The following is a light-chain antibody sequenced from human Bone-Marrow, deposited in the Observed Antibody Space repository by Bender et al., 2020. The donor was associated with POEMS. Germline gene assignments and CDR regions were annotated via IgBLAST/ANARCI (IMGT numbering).Light chain of an antibody. Sequence: QSALTQPRSVSGSPGQSVTISCTGTSSDVGGYSYVSWYQQHPGKAPKLITYDVNKRPSGVSNRFSGSKSGNTASLTISGLQAEDEADYYCSSYTSSSTVVFGGGTKLTVL. J-gene: IGLJ2*01. CDR2: DVN. CDR3: SSYTSSSTVV. CDR1: SSDVGGYSY. V-gene: IGLV2-14*03.